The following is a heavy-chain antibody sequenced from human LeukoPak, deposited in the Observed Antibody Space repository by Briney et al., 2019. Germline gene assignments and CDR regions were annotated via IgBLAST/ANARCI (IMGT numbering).Heavy chain of an antibody. CDR2: IKQDGGDK. V-gene: IGHV3-7*03. Sequence: GGSLRLSCAASGFTFSDYWMSWVRQAPGKGLEWVANIKQDGGDKNYLDSVKGRFAISRNNAKNSLYLQMNSLRADDTAVYYCASNLPLHYYYGSRGDYYYGIDVWGQGTTVTVSS. J-gene: IGHJ6*02. CDR1: GFTFSDYW. CDR3: ASNLPLHYYYGSRGDYYYGIDV. D-gene: IGHD3-22*01.